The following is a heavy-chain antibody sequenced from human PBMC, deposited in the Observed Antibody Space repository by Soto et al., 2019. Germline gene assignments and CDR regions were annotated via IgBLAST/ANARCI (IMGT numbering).Heavy chain of an antibody. CDR1: GASVSNGY. Sequence: QMQLQASGPGLVKPSETLSLTCNVSGASVSNGYWSWIRQPPGKGLEWIGFMYFGGSFNYNPSLTSRATISVEQSKNQFSMKLTSVTASDTAVYYCARSYYDSTGFAVDPWGQGTLVTVSS. CDR2: MYFGGSF. J-gene: IGHJ5*02. V-gene: IGHV4-59*02. CDR3: ARSYYDSTGFAVDP. D-gene: IGHD3-22*01.